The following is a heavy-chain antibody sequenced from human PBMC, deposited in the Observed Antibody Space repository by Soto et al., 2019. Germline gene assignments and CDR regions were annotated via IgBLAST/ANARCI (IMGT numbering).Heavy chain of an antibody. J-gene: IGHJ4*02. V-gene: IGHV4-38-2*01. CDR1: NVSISGGYD. D-gene: IGHD1-26*01. CDR3: VRTHSGSYYSVFNY. CDR2: IYRSGTT. Sequence: SETLSLTGCVSNVSISGGYDWGWIRQSPGKGLEWIASIYRSGTTSYNPSLKSRVTISVDPSKNQFSLMLTAVTAADTAVYYCVRTHSGSYYSVFNYWGRGSLVTVSS.